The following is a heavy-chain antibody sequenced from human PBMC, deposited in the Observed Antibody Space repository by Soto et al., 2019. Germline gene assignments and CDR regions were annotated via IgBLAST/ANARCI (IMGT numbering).Heavy chain of an antibody. D-gene: IGHD6-13*01. CDR1: GGSISSYY. J-gene: IGHJ4*02. V-gene: IGHV4-59*01. CDR2: IYYSGST. Sequence: PSETLSLTCTVSGGSISSYYWSWIRQPPGKGLEWIGYIYYSGSTNYNPSLKSRVTISVDTSKNQFSLKLSSVTAADTAVYYCARMLISSSWYLDYWGQGTLVTVSS. CDR3: ARMLISSSWYLDY.